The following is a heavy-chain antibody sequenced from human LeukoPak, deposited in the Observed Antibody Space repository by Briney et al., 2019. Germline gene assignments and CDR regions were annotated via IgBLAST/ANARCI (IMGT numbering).Heavy chain of an antibody. CDR3: ARVRDGYNDAYDI. Sequence: EASVKVSCKASGYTFTSYDINWVRQATGQGLEWMGWMNPNSGNTGYAQNFQARVTMTRDTSTSTVYMELSSLRSEDTAVYYCARVRDGYNDAYDIWGQGTMVTVPS. CDR1: GYTFTSYD. J-gene: IGHJ3*02. D-gene: IGHD5-24*01. CDR2: MNPNSGNT. V-gene: IGHV1-8*01.